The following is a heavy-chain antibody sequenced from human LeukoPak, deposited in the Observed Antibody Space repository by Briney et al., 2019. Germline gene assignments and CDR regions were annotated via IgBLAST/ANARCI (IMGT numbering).Heavy chain of an antibody. J-gene: IGHJ4*02. V-gene: IGHV3-23*01. CDR3: ARDLVSTGDY. CDR1: RFTLRSYA. Sequence: GGSLRLSCAASRFTLRSYAMSWVRQAPGKGLEWVSSISISGGSTYYADSVKGRFTISRDNSKNTLYLQMNSLRAEDTAVYYCARDLVSTGDYWGQGTLVTVSS. D-gene: IGHD2-2*01. CDR2: ISISGGST.